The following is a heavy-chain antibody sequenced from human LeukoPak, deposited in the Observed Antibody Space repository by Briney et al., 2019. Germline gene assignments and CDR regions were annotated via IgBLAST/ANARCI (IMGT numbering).Heavy chain of an antibody. V-gene: IGHV4-34*01. D-gene: IGHD2-2*01. CDR3: ARSVPAAMRRNNRYNWFDP. J-gene: IGHJ5*02. CDR1: GGSFSGYY. CDR2: INHSGST. Sequence: SETLSLTCAVYGGSFSGYYWSWIRQPPGKGLEWIGEINHSGSTNYNPSLKSRVTISVDTSKNQFSLKLSSVTAADTAVYYCARSVPAAMRRNNRYNWFDPWAREPWSPSPQ.